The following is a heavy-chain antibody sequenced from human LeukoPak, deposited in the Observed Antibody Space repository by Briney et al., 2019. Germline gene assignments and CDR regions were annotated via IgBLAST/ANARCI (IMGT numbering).Heavy chain of an antibody. CDR2: ISYDGRNM. V-gene: IGHV3-30*03. Sequence: GGSLRLSCAASGFAFSTYYIHWVRQPPGKGLEGVAVISYDGRNMYYGDSVKGRFTISRDNSKNTLYLQMNSLRPEDTAVYYCATSLSSGWSSYYFGDWGQGALVTVSS. D-gene: IGHD6-19*01. CDR1: GFAFSTYY. CDR3: ATSLSSGWSSYYFGD. J-gene: IGHJ4*02.